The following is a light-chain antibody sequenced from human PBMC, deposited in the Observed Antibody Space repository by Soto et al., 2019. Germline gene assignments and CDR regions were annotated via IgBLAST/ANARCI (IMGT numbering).Light chain of an antibody. CDR3: QQHNSYPWT. Sequence: DVQMTQSPSTLSASVGDRVTITCRASQNIRSRLEWFQQKPGKAPKXXIYDASSLEIGVPSRFSGSGSGTEFTLTISSLKPDDFATAYCQQHNSYPWTFGQGTKVDIK. V-gene: IGKV1-5*01. CDR1: QNIRSR. CDR2: DAS. J-gene: IGKJ1*01.